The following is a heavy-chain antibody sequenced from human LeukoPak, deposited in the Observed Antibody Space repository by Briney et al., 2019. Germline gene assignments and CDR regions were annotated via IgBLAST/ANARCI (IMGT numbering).Heavy chain of an antibody. D-gene: IGHD5-12*01. CDR1: GFTFSSYS. CDR3: TRGGEGWLRGRGFGY. CDR2: ISSSSSYI. J-gene: IGHJ4*02. Sequence: PGGSLRLSCAASGFTFSSYSMTWVRQAPGKGLEWVSSISSSSSYIYYADSVKGQFTNSRDNDKNSLYLQMNSLSAEDTAVYCGTRGGEGWLRGRGFGYWGQGTLVTVSS. V-gene: IGHV3-21*01.